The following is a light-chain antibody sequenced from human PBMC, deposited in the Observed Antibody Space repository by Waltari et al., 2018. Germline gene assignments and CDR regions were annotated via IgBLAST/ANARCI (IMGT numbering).Light chain of an antibody. J-gene: IGKJ1*01. CDR1: QSISSW. Sequence: DIQMTQSPSTLSASVGDRVTITCRASQSISSWLAWYQQKPGKAPKLLIYDASGLESGVQSRFSGSGSGTEFTLTISSLQPDDFATYYCQQYNSYSRTFGQGTKVEIK. V-gene: IGKV1-5*01. CDR2: DAS. CDR3: QQYNSYSRT.